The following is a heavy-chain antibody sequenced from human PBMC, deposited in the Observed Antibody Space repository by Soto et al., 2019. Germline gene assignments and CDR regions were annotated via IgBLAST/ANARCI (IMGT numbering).Heavy chain of an antibody. Sequence: SETLSLTCTVSGAAVSNGDYRWNWIRQPPGKGLEWIGDIYNDGSTHYNPSLKSRVTISVDTSKNQFSLRLSSVTAADTAVYYCARVREYGGYDMVNWVDLWGQGTLVTVSS. CDR1: GAAVSNGDYR. D-gene: IGHD5-12*01. J-gene: IGHJ5*02. V-gene: IGHV4-30-4*08. CDR2: IYNDGST. CDR3: ARVREYGGYDMVNWVDL.